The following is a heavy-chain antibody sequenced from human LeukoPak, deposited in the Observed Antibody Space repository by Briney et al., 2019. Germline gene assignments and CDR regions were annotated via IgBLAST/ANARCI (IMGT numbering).Heavy chain of an antibody. J-gene: IGHJ4*02. V-gene: IGHV3-7*03. CDR3: ARDGRYYDSSGYYFNDY. D-gene: IGHD3-22*01. CDR1: GFSFSNYY. CDR2: IKGDESEK. Sequence: GGSLRLSCAASGFSFSNYYMAWVRQAPGKGLEWVAVIKGDESEKFYVDSVDGRFTISRDNAKNSLYLQMNSLRAEDTAVYYCARDGRYYDSSGYYFNDYWGQGTLVTVSS.